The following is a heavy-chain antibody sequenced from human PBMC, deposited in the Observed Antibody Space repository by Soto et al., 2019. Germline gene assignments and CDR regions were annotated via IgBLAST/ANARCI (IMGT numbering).Heavy chain of an antibody. CDR2: IYWDDDK. CDR1: GFSLSTSGVG. Sequence: QITLQESGPTLVKPTQTLTLTCTFSGFSLSTSGVGVGWIRQPPGKALEWLALIYWDDDKRYSPSLKSRLTITTDTTKNQVVLTMTNIDPVDTPTYYCAHIYGDYAAFDIWGQATMVTVSS. D-gene: IGHD4-17*01. CDR3: AHIYGDYAAFDI. J-gene: IGHJ3*02. V-gene: IGHV2-5*02.